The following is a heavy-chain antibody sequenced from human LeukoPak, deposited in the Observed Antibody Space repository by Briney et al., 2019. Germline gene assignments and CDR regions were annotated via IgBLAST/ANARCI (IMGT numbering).Heavy chain of an antibody. D-gene: IGHD3-3*01. J-gene: IGHJ6*03. CDR1: GGSISSYY. CDR2: IYYSGST. CDR3: VRAGDYDFWSGYFDYYYMDV. Sequence: SETLSLTCTVSGGSISSYYWSWIRQPPGKGLEWIGYIYYSGSTNYNPSLKSRVTISVDTSKNQFSLKLSSVTAADTAVYYCVRAGDYDFWSGYFDYYYMDVWGKGTTVTVSS. V-gene: IGHV4-59*01.